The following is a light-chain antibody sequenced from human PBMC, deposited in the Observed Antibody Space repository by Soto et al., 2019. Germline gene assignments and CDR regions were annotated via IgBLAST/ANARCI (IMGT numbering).Light chain of an antibody. V-gene: IGKV1-39*01. Sequence: DIQLTQSPSSLSASLGDRVTITCRASQTIGAYLNWYQQKPDQAPRLLIHGGATLQRGVPSRFSGSGSRTEFTLTITDLQPEDFASYYCQQNFKFPLTFGGGTRVEIK. CDR2: GGA. CDR3: QQNFKFPLT. J-gene: IGKJ4*01. CDR1: QTIGAY.